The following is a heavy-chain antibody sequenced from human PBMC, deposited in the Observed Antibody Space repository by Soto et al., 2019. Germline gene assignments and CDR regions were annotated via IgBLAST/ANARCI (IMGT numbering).Heavy chain of an antibody. V-gene: IGHV3-30-3*01. Sequence: QVQLVESGGGVVQPGRSLRLSCAASGFTFSSYAMHWVRQAPGKGPEWVAVISYDGSNKYYADSVKGRFTISRDNSKNTLYLQMNSLRAEDTAVYYCAREEYYGSGSYRHFYYYYGMDVWGQGTTVTVSS. CDR3: AREEYYGSGSYRHFYYYYGMDV. CDR1: GFTFSSYA. D-gene: IGHD3-10*01. J-gene: IGHJ6*02. CDR2: ISYDGSNK.